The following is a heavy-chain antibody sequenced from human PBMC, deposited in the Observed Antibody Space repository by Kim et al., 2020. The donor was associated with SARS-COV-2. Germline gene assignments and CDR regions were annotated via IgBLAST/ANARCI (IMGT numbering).Heavy chain of an antibody. Sequence: ASVKVSCKASGYTFTSYDINWVRQATGQGLEWMGWMNPNSGNTGYAQKFQGRVTMTRNTSISTAYMELSSLISEDTAVYYCARGCRMVRGVILWFEYYYDYMDVWGKGTTVTVSS. CDR3: ARGCRMVRGVILWFEYYYDYMDV. CDR1: GYTFTSYD. CDR2: MNPNSGNT. D-gene: IGHD3-10*01. J-gene: IGHJ6*03. V-gene: IGHV1-8*01.